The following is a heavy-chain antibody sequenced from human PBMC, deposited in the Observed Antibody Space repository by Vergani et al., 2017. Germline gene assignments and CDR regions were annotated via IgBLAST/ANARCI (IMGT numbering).Heavy chain of an antibody. V-gene: IGHV4-59*01. CDR1: GGSISSYY. D-gene: IGHD4/OR15-4a*01. CDR3: ARLGAAVDY. Sequence: QVQLQESGPGLVKPSETLSLTCTVSGGSISSYYWSWIRQPPGKGLEWIGYIYYSGSTNYNPSLKSRVTISVDTSKNQFPLKLSSVTAADTAVYYCARLGAAVDYWGQGTLVTVSS. CDR2: IYYSGST. J-gene: IGHJ4*02.